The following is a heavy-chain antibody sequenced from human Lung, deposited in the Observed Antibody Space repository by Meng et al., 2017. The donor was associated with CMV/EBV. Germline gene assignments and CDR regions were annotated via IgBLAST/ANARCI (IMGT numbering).Heavy chain of an antibody. J-gene: IGHJ4*02. CDR2: IREDGSSK. CDR1: GFTFSTSW. D-gene: IGHD2-2*02. Sequence: GESXKISCAASGFTFSTSWMTWVRQAPGKGLEWVANIREDGSSKYYADPVKGRFTISRDNAKNSLFLQMSSLRAEDTAMYYCARAGLGYCSVTSCYNDYWXQRTXVTVSS. V-gene: IGHV3-7*01. CDR3: ARAGLGYCSVTSCYNDY.